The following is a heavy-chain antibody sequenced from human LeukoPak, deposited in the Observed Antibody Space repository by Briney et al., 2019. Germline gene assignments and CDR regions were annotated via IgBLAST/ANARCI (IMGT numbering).Heavy chain of an antibody. CDR3: AADPALGYCSGGSCYPRPDDAFDI. CDR2: IVVGSGNT. V-gene: IGHV1-58*02. J-gene: IGHJ3*02. Sequence: ASVKVSCKASGFTFTSSAMQWVRQARGQRLEWIGWIVVGSGNTNYAQKFQERVTITRDMYTSTAYMELSSLRSEDTAVYYCAADPALGYCSGGSCYPRPDDAFDIWGQGTMVTVSS. CDR1: GFTFTSSA. D-gene: IGHD2-15*01.